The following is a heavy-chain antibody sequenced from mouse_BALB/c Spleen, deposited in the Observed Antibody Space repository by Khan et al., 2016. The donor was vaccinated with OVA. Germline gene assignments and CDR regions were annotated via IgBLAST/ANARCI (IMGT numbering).Heavy chain of an antibody. CDR1: GFTFSSYS. CDR2: ISSGGDYT. V-gene: IGHV5-6*01. D-gene: IGHD4-1*01. CDR3: ADHLTGSFAY. J-gene: IGHJ3*01. Sequence: EVQLVESGGDLVKPGGSLKLSCAASGFTFSSYSMSWVRQTPDKRLEWVASISSGGDYTSYPDSVKGRFTISRDTAKTTLYLQMSDLKSEDTAMYYGADHLTGSFAYWGQGTLVTVSA.